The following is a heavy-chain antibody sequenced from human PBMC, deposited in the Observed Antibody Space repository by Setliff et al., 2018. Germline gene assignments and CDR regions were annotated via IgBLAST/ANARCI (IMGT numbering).Heavy chain of an antibody. V-gene: IGHV3-48*01. D-gene: IGHD3-3*01. J-gene: IGHJ6*03. CDR3: ARGPTIFGAIYYMDV. CDR1: GFTFSAYS. Sequence: PGESLKISCVASGFTFSAYSMNWVRQAPGKGLEWVSSISGSGSSAYYADSVKGRFTISRDNAKNSLYLQMNSLRAEDTAVYYCARGPTIFGAIYYMDVWGKGTTVTVS. CDR2: ISGSGSSA.